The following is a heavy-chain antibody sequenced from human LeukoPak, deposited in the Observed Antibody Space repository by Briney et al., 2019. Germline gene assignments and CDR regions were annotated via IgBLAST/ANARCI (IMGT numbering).Heavy chain of an antibody. J-gene: IGHJ5*02. CDR2: IYPGDSRT. CDR1: GYSFTDYW. Sequence: GESLKISCHGSGYSFTDYWIGWVRQMPGKGLEWMAVIYPGDSRTRYNPSFQGQVTISADKSVNTAYLEWNSLKASDTALYYCACRMFASNWFQPWGQGTLVTVSS. CDR3: ACRMFASNWFQP. V-gene: IGHV5-51*01. D-gene: IGHD3-10*02.